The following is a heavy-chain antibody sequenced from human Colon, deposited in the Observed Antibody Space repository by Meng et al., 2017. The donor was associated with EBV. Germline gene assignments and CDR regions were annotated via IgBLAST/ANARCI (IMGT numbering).Heavy chain of an antibody. V-gene: IGHV4-34*01. Sequence: QVQLQQWGAGLLKPSXTLSLTCAVYGGSFSGYYWTWIRQPPGKGLEWIGEINHSGSTNYNPSLKSRVTISVDTSKNQFSLKVTSVTAADTAVYYCATGPYLTYWGQGTLVTVSS. CDR3: ATGPYLTY. J-gene: IGHJ4*02. CDR1: GGSFSGYY. CDR2: INHSGST.